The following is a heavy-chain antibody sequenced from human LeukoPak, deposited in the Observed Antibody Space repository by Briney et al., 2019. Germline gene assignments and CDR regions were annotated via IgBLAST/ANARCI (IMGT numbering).Heavy chain of an antibody. CDR1: GFTFSSYS. D-gene: IGHD6-6*01. V-gene: IGHV3-21*01. CDR2: ISSSSSYI. Sequence: GGSLRLPCAASGFTFSSYSMNWVRQAPGKGLEWVSSISSSSSYIYYADSVKGRFTISRDNAKNSLYLQMNSLRAEDTAVYYCESSVKGQLVHWFDPWGQGTLVTVSS. CDR3: ESSVKGQLVHWFDP. J-gene: IGHJ5*02.